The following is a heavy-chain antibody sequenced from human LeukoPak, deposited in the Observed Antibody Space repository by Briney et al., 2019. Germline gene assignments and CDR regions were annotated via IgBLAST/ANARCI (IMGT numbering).Heavy chain of an antibody. CDR3: ARDAVVPAAINPNWFDP. D-gene: IGHD2-2*01. CDR1: GFTFTSYG. CDR2: ISAYNGNT. J-gene: IGHJ5*02. Sequence: ASVKVSCKASGFTFTSYGFNWVRQAPGQGLEWMGWISAYNGNTNYAQKFQGRVTMTTDTSTSTAYMEFRRLRSDDTAVYYCARDAVVPAAINPNWFDPWGQGTLVTVSS. V-gene: IGHV1-18*01.